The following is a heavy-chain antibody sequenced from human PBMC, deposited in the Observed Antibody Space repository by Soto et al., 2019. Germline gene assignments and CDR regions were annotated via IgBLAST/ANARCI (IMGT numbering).Heavy chain of an antibody. Sequence: GGSLRLSCAASGVTFSSYEMNWVRQAPGKGLEWVSYISSSGSTIYYADSVKGRFTISRDNAKNSLYLQMNSLRAEDTAVYYCARDGGLYYYGSESYYNGEFDYWGQGTLVTVSS. CDR1: GVTFSSYE. J-gene: IGHJ4*02. D-gene: IGHD3-10*01. CDR3: ARDGGLYYYGSESYYNGEFDY. CDR2: ISSSGSTI. V-gene: IGHV3-48*03.